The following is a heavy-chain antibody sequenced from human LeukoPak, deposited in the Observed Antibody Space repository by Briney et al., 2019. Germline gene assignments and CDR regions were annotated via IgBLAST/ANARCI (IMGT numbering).Heavy chain of an antibody. CDR1: GGSFSGYY. V-gene: IGHV4-34*01. CDR3: ARGLITMVRGVKRGWFDP. Sequence: SETLSLTCAVYGGSFSGYYWSRIRQPPGKGLEWIGEINHSGSTNYNPSLKSRVTISVDTSKNQFSLKLSSVTAADTAVYYCARGLITMVRGVKRGWFDPWGQGTLVTVSS. D-gene: IGHD3-10*01. J-gene: IGHJ5*02. CDR2: INHSGST.